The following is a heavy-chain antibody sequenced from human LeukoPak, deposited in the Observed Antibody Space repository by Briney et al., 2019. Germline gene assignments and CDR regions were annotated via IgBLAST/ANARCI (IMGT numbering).Heavy chain of an antibody. Sequence: SETLSLTCTVSGGSISSYYWSWIRQPPGKGLEWTGYLYSSGSTNYNPSLESRVTITEDTSKNQLSLRLNSVTAADTAAYYCARAFRGGYYMDVWGKGTTVTVSS. CDR3: ARAFRGGYYMDV. CDR2: LYSSGST. V-gene: IGHV4-59*01. J-gene: IGHJ6*03. CDR1: GGSISSYY. D-gene: IGHD3-16*01.